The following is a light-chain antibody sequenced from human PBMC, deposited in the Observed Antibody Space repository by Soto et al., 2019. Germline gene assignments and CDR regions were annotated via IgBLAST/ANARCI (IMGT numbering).Light chain of an antibody. CDR1: QSIGTY. Sequence: DIQLTQSPSSLSASVGDRVTVICRASQSIGTYLHWYRQKAGKAPELLISASSTLQSGVPSRFSGSGSGTDFTLTISTLQPEDFATYYCQQSFSTPYTFGRGTKLEIK. CDR3: QQSFSTPYT. J-gene: IGKJ2*01. CDR2: ASS. V-gene: IGKV1-39*01.